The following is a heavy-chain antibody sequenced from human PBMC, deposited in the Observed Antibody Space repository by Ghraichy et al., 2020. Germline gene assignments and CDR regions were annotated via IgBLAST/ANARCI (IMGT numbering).Heavy chain of an antibody. CDR1: GFTVSSNY. J-gene: IGHJ4*02. CDR3: AGGSTSGTTFAY. Sequence: GGSLRLSCAASGFTVSSNYMTWVRQAPGKGLEWVSVIYTGGGTYYADSVKGRFTISRDNSKNTLYLQMNSLRAEDPAVYYWAGGSTSGTTFAYWGQGTLVTVPS. D-gene: IGHD1-1*01. CDR2: IYTGGGT. V-gene: IGHV3-53*01.